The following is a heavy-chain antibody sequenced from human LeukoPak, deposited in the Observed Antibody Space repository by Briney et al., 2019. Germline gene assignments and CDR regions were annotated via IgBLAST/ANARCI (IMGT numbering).Heavy chain of an antibody. CDR1: GGSISSGGYS. Sequence: PSETLSLTCAVSGGSISSGGYSWSWIRQPPGKGLEWIGYIYHSGSTYYNPSLKSRVTISVDRSKNQFSLKLSSVTAADTAVYYCARSRSWFGENYFDYWGQGTLVTVSS. J-gene: IGHJ4*02. D-gene: IGHD3-10*01. CDR2: IYHSGST. CDR3: ARSRSWFGENYFDY. V-gene: IGHV4-30-2*01.